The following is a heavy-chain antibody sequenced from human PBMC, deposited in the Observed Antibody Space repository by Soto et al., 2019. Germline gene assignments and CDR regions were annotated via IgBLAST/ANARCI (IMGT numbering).Heavy chain of an antibody. Sequence: ASVKVSCKASGYAFSQFYIHWMRQAPGQGLEWMGWINPNSGRTKFAQKFQGWITMTRDTSIKTVYMELSGLKSDATAVYYCALVSGGTTATLDYYYVYMNVWGKGTKVNVYS. D-gene: IGHD4-17*01. CDR3: ALVSGGTTATLDYYYVYMNV. J-gene: IGHJ6*03. V-gene: IGHV1-2*04. CDR2: INPNSGRT. CDR1: GYAFSQFY.